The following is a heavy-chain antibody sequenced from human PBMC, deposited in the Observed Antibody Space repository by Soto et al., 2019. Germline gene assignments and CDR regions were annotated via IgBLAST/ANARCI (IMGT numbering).Heavy chain of an antibody. CDR1: GYTFTSYY. D-gene: IGHD2-2*03. CDR2: IKPSGGST. Sequence: QVQLVQSGAEVKKPGASVKVSCKASGYTFTSYYMHWVRQAPGQGLEWMGIIKPSGGSTSYAQKFQGRVTMTRDTSTSTVYMELSSLRSEDTAVYYCAREMDIVVVPAAVNSYWGQGTLVTVSS. J-gene: IGHJ4*02. CDR3: AREMDIVVVPAAVNSY. V-gene: IGHV1-46*01.